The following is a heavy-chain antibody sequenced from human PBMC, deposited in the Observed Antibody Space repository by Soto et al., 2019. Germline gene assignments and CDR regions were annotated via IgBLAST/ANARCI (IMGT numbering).Heavy chain of an antibody. V-gene: IGHV1-3*05. Sequence: QVQLVQSGAEEKKPGASVKVSCKASGYTFTSYAMHWVRQAPGQRLEWMGWINAGNGNTKYSQKFQGRVTITRDTSARTAYMELSSLRSEDTAVYYCARVSDYYDSSGYAPNYFDYWGQGTLVTVSS. CDR2: INAGNGNT. D-gene: IGHD3-22*01. CDR1: GYTFTSYA. CDR3: ARVSDYYDSSGYAPNYFDY. J-gene: IGHJ4*02.